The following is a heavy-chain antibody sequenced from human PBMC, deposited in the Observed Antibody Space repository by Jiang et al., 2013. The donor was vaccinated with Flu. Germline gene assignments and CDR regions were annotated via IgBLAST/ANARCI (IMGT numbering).Heavy chain of an antibody. CDR2: IWYDGSNK. V-gene: IGHV3-33*01. CDR1: GFTFSSYG. Sequence: CAASGFTFSSYGMHWVRQAPGKGLEWVAVIWYDGSNKYYADSVKGRFTISRDNSKNTLYLQMNSLRAEDTAVYYCARGRYCSGGSCYSSQDFDYWGQGTLVTVSS. CDR3: ARGRYCSGGSCYSSQDFDY. D-gene: IGHD2-15*01. J-gene: IGHJ4*02.